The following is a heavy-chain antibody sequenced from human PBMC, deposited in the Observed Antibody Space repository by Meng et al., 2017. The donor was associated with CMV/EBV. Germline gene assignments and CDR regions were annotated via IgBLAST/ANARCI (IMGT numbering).Heavy chain of an antibody. V-gene: IGHV3-48*03. CDR1: GFTFSSYE. D-gene: IGHD2-2*01. CDR2: ISSSGSTI. J-gene: IGHJ4*02. CDR3: AINAYVVVPAATDYFDY. Sequence: GESLKISCAASGFTFSSYEMNWVRQAPGKGLEWVSYISSSGSTIYYADSVKGRLTISRDNAKNSLYLQMNSLRAEDTAVYYCAINAYVVVPAATDYFDYWGQGTLVTVSS.